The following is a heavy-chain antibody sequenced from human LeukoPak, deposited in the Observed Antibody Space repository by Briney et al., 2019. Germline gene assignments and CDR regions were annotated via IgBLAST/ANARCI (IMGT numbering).Heavy chain of an antibody. D-gene: IGHD3/OR15-3a*01. V-gene: IGHV3-7*01. Sequence: GGSLRLSCAASGFTFSSYWMSWVRQAPGKGREGGANIKQDGSEKYYVDSVKGRFTISRDNAKNSLYLQMNSLRAEDTAVYYCARDQRTHYYDYWGQGTQVTVSS. J-gene: IGHJ4*02. CDR2: IKQDGSEK. CDR1: GFTFSSYW. CDR3: ARDQRTHYYDY.